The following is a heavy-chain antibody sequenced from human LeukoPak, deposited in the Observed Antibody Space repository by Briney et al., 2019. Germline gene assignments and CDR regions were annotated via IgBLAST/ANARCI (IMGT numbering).Heavy chain of an antibody. CDR1: GFTFSSYW. D-gene: IGHD4-17*01. J-gene: IGHJ4*02. Sequence: GGSLRLSCAASGFTFSSYWMSWVRQAPGKGLEWVANIKQHGSEKNYVDSVKGRFTISRDNAKNSLYLQMNSLRAEDTAVYYCARDNTYGDYGLDYWGQGTLVTVSS. CDR3: ARDNTYGDYGLDY. CDR2: IKQHGSEK. V-gene: IGHV3-7*01.